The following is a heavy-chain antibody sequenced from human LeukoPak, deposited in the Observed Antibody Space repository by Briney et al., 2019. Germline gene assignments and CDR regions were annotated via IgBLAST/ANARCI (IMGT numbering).Heavy chain of an antibody. J-gene: IGHJ5*02. V-gene: IGHV3-30-3*01. CDR3: ARVTGFDP. Sequence: PGGSLRLSCAASGFTFSSYAVSWVRQAPGKGLEWVAVISYDGSNKYYADSVKGRFTISRDNSKNTLYLQMNSLRAEDTAVYYCARVTGFDPWGQGTLVTVAS. CDR1: GFTFSSYA. CDR2: ISYDGSNK.